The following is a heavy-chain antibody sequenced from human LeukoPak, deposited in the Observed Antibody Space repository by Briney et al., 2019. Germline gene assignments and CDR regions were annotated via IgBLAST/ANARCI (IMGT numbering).Heavy chain of an antibody. CDR3: ARRPAVAFFDY. J-gene: IGHJ4*02. Sequence: PSQTLSLTCTVSGGSINSGGYYWSWIRQHPGKGLEWIGYIYYSGSTNYNPSLKSRVTISVDTSKNQFSLKLSSVTAADTAVYYCARRPAVAFFDYWGQGTLVTVSS. V-gene: IGHV4-31*03. CDR2: IYYSGST. CDR1: GGSINSGGYY. D-gene: IGHD6-19*01.